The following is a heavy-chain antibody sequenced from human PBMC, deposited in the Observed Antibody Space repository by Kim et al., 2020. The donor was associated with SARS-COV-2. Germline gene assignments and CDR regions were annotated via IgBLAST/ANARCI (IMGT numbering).Heavy chain of an antibody. CDR3: ARTPLFRAFDI. D-gene: IGHD3-10*01. V-gene: IGHV4-59*01. CDR1: GGSISSYY. CDR2: IYYSGST. Sequence: SETLSLTCTVSGGSISSYYWSWIQQPPGKGLEWIGYIYYSGSTNYNTSLKSRVTISVDTSKNQFSLKLSSVTAADTAVYYCARTPLFRAFDIWGQGTMVTVSS. J-gene: IGHJ3*02.